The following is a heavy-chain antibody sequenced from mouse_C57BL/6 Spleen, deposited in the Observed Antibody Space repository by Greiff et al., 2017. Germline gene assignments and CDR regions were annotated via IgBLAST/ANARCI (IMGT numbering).Heavy chain of an antibody. V-gene: IGHV1-50*01. CDR2: IDPSDSYT. CDR1: GYTFTSYW. D-gene: IGHD2-2*01. J-gene: IGHJ2*01. Sequence: VQLQQPGAELVKPGASVKLSCKASGYTFTSYWMQWVKQRPGQGLEWIGEIDPSDSYTNYNQKFKGKATLTVDTSSSTAYMQLSSLTSEDSAVYYCARNYGYYFDYWGQGTTLTVSS. CDR3: ARNYGYYFDY.